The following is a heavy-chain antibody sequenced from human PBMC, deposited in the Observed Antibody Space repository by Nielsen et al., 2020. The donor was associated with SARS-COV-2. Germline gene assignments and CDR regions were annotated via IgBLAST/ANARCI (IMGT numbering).Heavy chain of an antibody. CDR3: AREGGRKIQRRDAGY. J-gene: IGHJ4*02. Sequence: ASVKVSCKASGYTFTSYDINWVRQATGQGLEWMGWMNPNSGNTGYTQKFQGRVTMTRNTSISTAYMELSSLRSEDTAVYYCAREGGRKIQRRDAGYWGQGTLVTVSS. CDR1: GYTFTSYD. V-gene: IGHV1-8*01. CDR2: MNPNSGNT. D-gene: IGHD5-18*01.